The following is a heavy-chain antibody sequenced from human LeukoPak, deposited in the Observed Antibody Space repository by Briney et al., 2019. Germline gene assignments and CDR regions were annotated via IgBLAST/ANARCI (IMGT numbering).Heavy chain of an antibody. CDR3: ASHWRYFDY. CDR1: GFILSHYY. Sequence: GGSLSLSRAVCGFILSHYYRRWTRQAPGKGLEWVSYISSRSSDTNYADSVKDRFTISKDNARTSVYLQMNRLRAEDSPVYYCASHWRYFDYSGRGTPVTVSS. J-gene: IGHJ4*02. CDR2: ISSRSSDT. V-gene: IGHV3-11*03.